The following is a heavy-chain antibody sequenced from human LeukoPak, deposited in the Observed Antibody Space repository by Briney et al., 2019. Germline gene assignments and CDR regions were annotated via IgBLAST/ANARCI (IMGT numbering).Heavy chain of an antibody. CDR3: AREFMDSSGYYYLDY. J-gene: IGHJ4*02. V-gene: IGHV3-53*04. CDR1: GFTVSSNY. D-gene: IGHD3-22*01. CDR2: IYSGGST. Sequence: PGGSLRLSCAASGFTVSSNYMSWVRQAPGKGLEWVSAIYSGGSTYYADSVKGRFTISRHNSKNTLYLQMNSLRAEDTAVYYCAREFMDSSGYYYLDYWGQGTLVTVSS.